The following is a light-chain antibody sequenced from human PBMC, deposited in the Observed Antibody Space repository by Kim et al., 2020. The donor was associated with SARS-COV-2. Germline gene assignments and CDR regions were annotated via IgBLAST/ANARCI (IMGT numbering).Light chain of an antibody. CDR2: AAS. CDR3: LQHHGYPYT. J-gene: IGKJ2*01. V-gene: IGKV1-17*03. Sequence: IQMTQSPSAMSASVGDRVTITCRASQGINSYLAWFQQKSGRVPERLIYAASSLESGVPSRFSGSQSGTEFTLTITSLQPEDSATYYCLQHHGYPYTFGQGTKVDIK. CDR1: QGINSY.